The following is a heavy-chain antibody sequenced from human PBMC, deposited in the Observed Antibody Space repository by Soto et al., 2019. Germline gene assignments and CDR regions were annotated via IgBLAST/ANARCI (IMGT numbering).Heavy chain of an antibody. V-gene: IGHV1-3*01. Sequence: ASVKVSCKASGYTFTSYAMHWVRQAPGQRLEWIGWINAGNGNTKYSQKFQGRVTITRDTSASTAYMELGSLRSEDTAVYYCARHNSFDFWSGYYPRQSLDAFDIWGQGTMVTVSS. CDR3: ARHNSFDFWSGYYPRQSLDAFDI. J-gene: IGHJ3*02. D-gene: IGHD3-3*01. CDR2: INAGNGNT. CDR1: GYTFTSYA.